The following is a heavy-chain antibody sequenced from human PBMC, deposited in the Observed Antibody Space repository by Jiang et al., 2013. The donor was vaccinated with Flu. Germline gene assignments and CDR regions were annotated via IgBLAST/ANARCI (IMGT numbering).Heavy chain of an antibody. Sequence: GLVKPSETLSLTCTVSGGSISSSSYYWGWIRQPPGKGLEWIGSIYYSGSTYYNPSLKSRVTISVDTSKNQFSLKLSSVTAADTAVYYCARHAAVAGYPIHYFDYWGQGTLVTVSS. CDR2: IYYSGST. V-gene: IGHV4-39*01. CDR3: ARHAAVAGYPIHYFDY. J-gene: IGHJ4*02. D-gene: IGHD6-19*01. CDR1: GGSISSSSYY.